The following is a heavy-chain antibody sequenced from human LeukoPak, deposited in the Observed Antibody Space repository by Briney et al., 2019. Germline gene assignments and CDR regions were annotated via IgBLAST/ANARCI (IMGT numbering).Heavy chain of an antibody. CDR1: GFTFSSYE. CDR2: ISSSGSSI. D-gene: IGHD3-10*01. V-gene: IGHV3-48*03. Sequence: GGSLRLSCAASGFTFSSYEMNWLRQAPGKGLEWVPYISSSGSSIYYADSVKGRFTISRDNAKNSLYLQMNSLRAEDTAVYYCAKTYYYGSGSYYKFLDYWGQGTLVTVSS. CDR3: AKTYYYGSGSYYKFLDY. J-gene: IGHJ4*02.